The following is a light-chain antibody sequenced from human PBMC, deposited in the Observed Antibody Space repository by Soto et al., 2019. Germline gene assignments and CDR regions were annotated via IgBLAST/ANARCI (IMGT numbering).Light chain of an antibody. V-gene: IGKV1-6*02. J-gene: IGKJ1*01. CDR1: QGIRTE. Sequence: AIQLTQSPSSLSASVGDRVTITCRASQGIRTELGWYQLKPGKAPKLLVYGASTLQSGVLPRFSGSGSGTDFTITSSSLQPDDFATYYYLQDFSYPRTFGQGTKVEIK. CDR2: GAS. CDR3: LQDFSYPRT.